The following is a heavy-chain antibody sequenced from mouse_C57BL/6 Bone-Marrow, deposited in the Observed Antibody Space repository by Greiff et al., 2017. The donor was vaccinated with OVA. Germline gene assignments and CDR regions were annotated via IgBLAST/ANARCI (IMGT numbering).Heavy chain of an antibody. J-gene: IGHJ2*01. V-gene: IGHV1-55*01. Sequence: QVQLQQPGAELVKPGASVKMSCKASGYTFTSYWITWVKQRPGQGLEWIGDIYPGSGSTNYNEKFKSKATLTVDTSSSTAYMQLSSLTSEDSAVYYCARQGLLLRSFDYWGQGTTLTVSS. CDR3: ARQGLLLRSFDY. D-gene: IGHD1-1*01. CDR1: GYTFTSYW. CDR2: IYPGSGST.